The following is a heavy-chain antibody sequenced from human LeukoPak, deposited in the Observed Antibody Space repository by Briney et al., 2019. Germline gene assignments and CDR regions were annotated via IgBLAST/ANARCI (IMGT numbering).Heavy chain of an antibody. CDR3: TKGPDFDWLLYWFDP. D-gene: IGHD3-9*01. V-gene: IGHV3-23*01. J-gene: IGHJ5*02. Sequence: PGGSLRLSCAASGFTFSSYAMSWVRQAPGKGLEWVSAIGGRGGTTYYADSLKGRFTISRDNSKNTLYLQMNSLRAEDTAVYYCTKGPDFDWLLYWFDPWGQGTLVTVSS. CDR1: GFTFSSYA. CDR2: IGGRGGTT.